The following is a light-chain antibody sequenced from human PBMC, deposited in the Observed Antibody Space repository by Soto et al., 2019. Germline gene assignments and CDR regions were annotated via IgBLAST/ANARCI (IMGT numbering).Light chain of an antibody. CDR2: GAS. J-gene: IGKJ3*01. CDR1: QSVISTY. V-gene: IGKV3-20*01. CDR3: QKSGSSLFT. Sequence: EIVLTQSPGTLSLSPGERATLSFRASQSVISTYLAWYQQKPVQAPRLLIYGASSRATGIPDRFSGSGSGTDFTLTISRLEPEYFAVYDCQKSGSSLFTFGPGTKVDIK.